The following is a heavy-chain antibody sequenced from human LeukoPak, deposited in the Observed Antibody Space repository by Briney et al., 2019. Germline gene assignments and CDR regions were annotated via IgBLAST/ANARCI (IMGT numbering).Heavy chain of an antibody. V-gene: IGHV1-69*06. CDR3: AREASGGYYDSSGYRYYFDY. CDR1: GYTFTSNG. CDR2: IIPIFGTA. J-gene: IGHJ4*02. D-gene: IGHD3-22*01. Sequence: ASVRVSCKASGYTFTSNGISWVRQAPGQGLEWMGGIIPIFGTANYAQKFQGRVTITADKSTSTAYMELSSLRSEDTAVYYCAREASGGYYDSSGYRYYFDYWGQGTLVTVSS.